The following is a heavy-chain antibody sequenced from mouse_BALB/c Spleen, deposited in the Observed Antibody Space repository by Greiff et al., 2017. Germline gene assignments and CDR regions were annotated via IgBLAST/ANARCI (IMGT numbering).Heavy chain of an antibody. D-gene: IGHD2-4*01. J-gene: IGHJ4*01. CDR1: GYSFTSYY. CDR3: ARETMITTGATDY. V-gene: IGHV1-66*01. Sequence: VQLVESGPELVKPGASVKISCKASGYSFTSYYIHWVKQRPGQGLEWIGWIFPGSGNTKYNEKFKGKATLTADTSSSTAYMQLSSLTSEDSAVYFCARETMITTGATDYWGQGTSVTVSS. CDR2: IFPGSGNT.